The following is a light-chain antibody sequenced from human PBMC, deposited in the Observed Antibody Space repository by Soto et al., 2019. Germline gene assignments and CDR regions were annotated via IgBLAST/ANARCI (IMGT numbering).Light chain of an antibody. J-gene: IGLJ2*01. V-gene: IGLV2-8*01. CDR2: EVN. CDR3: SSDAGSNNLV. CDR1: SSDAGGYNY. Sequence: QSALTQPPSASGSPGQSVTISCTRTSSDAGGYNYVSWYQHHPGKAPKLVIYEVNKRPSGVTDRFSGSKSGNTASLTVSGLQAEDEADYYCSSDAGSNNLVFGGGTKLTVL.